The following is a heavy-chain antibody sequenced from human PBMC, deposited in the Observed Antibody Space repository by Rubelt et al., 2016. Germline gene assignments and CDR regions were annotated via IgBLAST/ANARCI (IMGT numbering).Heavy chain of an antibody. CDR2: IYNSGYT. J-gene: IGHJ3*02. V-gene: IGHV4-59*01. Sequence: ESGPGLVKPSETLSLTCTVSGGSISSDPWTWIRQPPGKGLEWIGYIYNSGYTNYNPALKSRVAISIDTSKNHFSLRLTSVTAADTAVYYCAREVYCGGDCYSEDAFDIWGQGTMVTVSS. D-gene: IGHD2-21*02. CDR3: AREVYCGGDCYSEDAFDI. CDR1: GGSISSDP.